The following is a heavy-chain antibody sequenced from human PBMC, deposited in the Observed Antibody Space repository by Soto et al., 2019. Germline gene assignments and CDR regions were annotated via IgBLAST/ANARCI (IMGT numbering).Heavy chain of an antibody. D-gene: IGHD3-22*01. J-gene: IGHJ4*02. Sequence: EVQLEESGGGLVQPGGSLRLSCAASGFTFSSYDMHWVRQVTGKGLEWVSTFGSSGDTYYPGSLKGRFTISRENAKNSLYIQMNSLSAENTAVYYCARGGASHNSGYYYCGLWGQGTLVTVSS. V-gene: IGHV3-13*04. CDR3: ARGGASHNSGYYYCGL. CDR2: FGSSGDT. CDR1: GFTFSSYD.